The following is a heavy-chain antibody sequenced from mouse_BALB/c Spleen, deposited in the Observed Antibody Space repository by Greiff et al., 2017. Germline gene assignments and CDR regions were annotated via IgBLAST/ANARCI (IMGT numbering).Heavy chain of an antibody. D-gene: IGHD1-2*01. Sequence: GGGLVQPKGSLKLSCAASGFTFNTNAMNWVRQAPGKGLEWVARIRSKSNNYATYYADSVKDRFTISRDDSQSMLYLQMNNLKTEDTAMYYCTTAIYAMDYWGQGTSVTVSS. CDR3: TTAIYAMDY. CDR2: IRSKSNNYAT. V-gene: IGHV10S3*01. J-gene: IGHJ4*01. CDR1: GFTFNTNA.